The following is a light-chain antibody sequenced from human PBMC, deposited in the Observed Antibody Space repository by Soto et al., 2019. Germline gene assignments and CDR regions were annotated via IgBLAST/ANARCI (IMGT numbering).Light chain of an antibody. Sequence: QSVLTQPASVSGSPGQSITISCTGTSSDVGGYNYVSWYQQHPGKAPKLMIYDVSNRPSGVSNRFSGSKSGNTASLTISGLQAEDEADYYSSSYTSSSTYVFGTGNRSPS. CDR3: SSYTSSSTYV. CDR1: SSDVGGYNY. J-gene: IGLJ1*01. CDR2: DVS. V-gene: IGLV2-14*01.